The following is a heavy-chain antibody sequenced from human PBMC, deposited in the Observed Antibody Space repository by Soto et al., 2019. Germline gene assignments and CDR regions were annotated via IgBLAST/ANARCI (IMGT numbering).Heavy chain of an antibody. CDR2: ISAYNGNT. Sequence: AAVKVSCKASGYTFTSYGISWVRQAPGQGLEWMGWISAYNGNTNYAQKLQGRVTMTTDTSTSTAYMELRSLRSDDTAVYYCAXAVGATGDYYYYYGMDVWGQGTTVTVSS. V-gene: IGHV1-18*04. D-gene: IGHD1-26*01. CDR3: AXAVGATGDYYYYYGMDV. CDR1: GYTFTSYG. J-gene: IGHJ6*02.